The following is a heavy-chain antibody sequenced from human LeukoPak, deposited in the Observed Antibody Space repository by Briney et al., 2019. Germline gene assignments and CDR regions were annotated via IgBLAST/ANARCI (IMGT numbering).Heavy chain of an antibody. CDR3: ARAGGPEGWFDP. CDR2: INSDGSGT. D-gene: IGHD3-10*01. J-gene: IGHJ5*02. CDR1: GFTFSRYW. Sequence: GGSLRLSCAASGFTFSRYWMHWVRQAPGKGLVWVSRINSDGSGTMYADSVKGRFTISRDNAKNTLYLQMNSLRAEDTAVYYCARAGGPEGWFDPWGQRTLVTVSS. V-gene: IGHV3-74*03.